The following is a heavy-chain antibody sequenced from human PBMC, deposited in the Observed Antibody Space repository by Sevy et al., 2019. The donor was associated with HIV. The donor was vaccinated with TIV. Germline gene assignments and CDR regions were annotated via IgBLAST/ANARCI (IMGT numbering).Heavy chain of an antibody. CDR3: ARVSSIYYDRGYFYAMDV. J-gene: IGHJ6*02. D-gene: IGHD3-22*01. CDR1: GFTFSRFW. Sequence: GGSLRLSCAISGFTFSRFWMSWVRQAPGKGLEWVANIKSDGSEKYYVDSVKGRFTISRDNAKNSLYLQMNSLRAEDSSVYFCARVSSIYYDRGYFYAMDVWGQGTTVTVSS. V-gene: IGHV3-7*01. CDR2: IKSDGSEK.